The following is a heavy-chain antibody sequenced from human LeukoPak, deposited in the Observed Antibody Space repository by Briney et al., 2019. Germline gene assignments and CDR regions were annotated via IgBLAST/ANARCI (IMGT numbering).Heavy chain of an antibody. V-gene: IGHV3-7*01. J-gene: IGHJ4*01. Sequence: GGSLRLSCTASGFTLSSYWMAWVRQAPGKGLEWVANIKQDGSEKYYVDSVKGRFTISRDNARNSLYLQMRSLRDEDTAVYFCARARWLQFYYFDYWGQGTLVTASS. D-gene: IGHD5-24*01. CDR3: ARARWLQFYYFDY. CDR1: GFTLSSYW. CDR2: IKQDGSEK.